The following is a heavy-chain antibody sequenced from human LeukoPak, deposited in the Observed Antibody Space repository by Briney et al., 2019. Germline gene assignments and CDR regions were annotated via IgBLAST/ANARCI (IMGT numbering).Heavy chain of an antibody. CDR2: TYYRSKWYN. Sequence: SQTLSLTCAISGDSVSSNSAAWNWIRESPSRGLEWLGRTYYRSKWYNDYAVSVKSRITINPDTSKNQFSLQLNSVTPEDTAVYYCARGDRGQYSSSWYGGYYYYYMAVWGKGTTVTVSS. CDR1: GDSVSSNSAA. CDR3: ARGDRGQYSSSWYGGYYYYYMAV. J-gene: IGHJ6*03. D-gene: IGHD6-13*01. V-gene: IGHV6-1*01.